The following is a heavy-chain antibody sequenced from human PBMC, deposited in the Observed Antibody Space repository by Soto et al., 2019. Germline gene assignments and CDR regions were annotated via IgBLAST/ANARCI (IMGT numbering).Heavy chain of an antibody. CDR3: ARRHHYDLWSGYYA. CDR1: GGTFSSYA. CDR2: IIPIFGTA. J-gene: IGHJ5*02. V-gene: IGHV1-69*13. Sequence: GASVKVSCKASGGTFSSYAISWVRQAPGQGLEWMGGIIPIFGTANYAQKFQGRVTITADESTSTAYMELSSLRSEDTAVYYCARRHHYDLWSGYYAWGQGTLVTVSS. D-gene: IGHD3-3*01.